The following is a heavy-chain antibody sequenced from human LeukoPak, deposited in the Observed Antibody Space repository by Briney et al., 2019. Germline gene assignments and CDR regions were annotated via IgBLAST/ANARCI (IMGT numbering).Heavy chain of an antibody. CDR2: ISSSSSTI. CDR1: GFTFSSYS. Sequence: GGSLRLSCAASGFTFSSYSMNWVRQAPGKGLEWVSYISSSSSTIYYADSVKGRFTISRDNARNSLYLQMNSLTAEDTAIYYCARAGGFLEWLFQLDYWGQGTLVTVSS. D-gene: IGHD3-3*01. J-gene: IGHJ4*02. CDR3: ARAGGFLEWLFQLDY. V-gene: IGHV3-48*04.